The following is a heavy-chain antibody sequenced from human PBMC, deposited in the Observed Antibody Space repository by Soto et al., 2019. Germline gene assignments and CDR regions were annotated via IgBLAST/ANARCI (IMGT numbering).Heavy chain of an antibody. CDR1: GFIFSTYS. CDR2: ISSSSSTI. V-gene: IGHV3-48*01. CDR3: ASDERPSRGRTVTTDYYYGMDV. J-gene: IGHJ6*02. D-gene: IGHD4-17*01. Sequence: HPGGSLRLSCAASGFIFSTYSMNWVRQGPGKGLEWVSYISSSSSTIFYTDSVKGRFTVSRDNSKNTLYLQMNSLRAEDTAVYYCASDERPSRGRTVTTDYYYGMDVWGQGTTVTVSS.